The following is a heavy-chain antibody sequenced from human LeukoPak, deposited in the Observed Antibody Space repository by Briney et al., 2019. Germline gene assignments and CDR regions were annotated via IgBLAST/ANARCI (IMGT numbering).Heavy chain of an antibody. D-gene: IGHD3-3*01. V-gene: IGHV4-34*12. CDR2: IIHDGST. Sequence: ASETLSLTCAVFGGSFNGYYWTWIRQSPGKGLEWIGEIIHDGSTNYNPSLKSRVNMSIDTSKIQFSLSLSSVTAADTAIYYCARGLASGYPPIPFDYWGQGTLVTVSS. CDR3: ARGLASGYPPIPFDY. J-gene: IGHJ4*02. CDR1: GGSFNGYY.